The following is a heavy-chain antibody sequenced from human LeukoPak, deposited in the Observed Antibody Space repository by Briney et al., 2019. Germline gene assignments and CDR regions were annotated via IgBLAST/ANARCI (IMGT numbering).Heavy chain of an antibody. V-gene: IGHV4-31*03. Sequence: SETLSLTCTVSGGSISSGGYYWSWIRQHPGKGLEWIGNTYYSGSTSYNPSPKSRLTISVDTSKNQFSLKLSSVTAADTAVYYCARDLYGGGYFDYWGQGTLVTVSS. J-gene: IGHJ4*02. CDR1: GGSISSGGYY. CDR3: ARDLYGGGYFDY. CDR2: TYYSGST. D-gene: IGHD3-10*01.